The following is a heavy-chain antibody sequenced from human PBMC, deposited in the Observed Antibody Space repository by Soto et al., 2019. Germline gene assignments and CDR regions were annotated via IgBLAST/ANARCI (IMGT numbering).Heavy chain of an antibody. CDR2: ISSSAVYL. D-gene: IGHD3-22*01. CDR3: VRDGLDYYDTERLYFDK. V-gene: IGHV3-21*01. J-gene: IGHJ4*02. Sequence: EVQLVESGGGPVRPGGSLKLSCAASGFNFITYSLSWVRQAPGKGLDWVASISSSAVYLDYADSVKGRFTISRDNANNSLSLQMNSLRAEDTATYYCVRDGLDYYDTERLYFDKWGQGTLVTVSS. CDR1: GFNFITYS.